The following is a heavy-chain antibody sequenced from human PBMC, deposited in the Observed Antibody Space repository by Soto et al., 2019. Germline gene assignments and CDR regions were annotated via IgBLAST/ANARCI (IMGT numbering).Heavy chain of an antibody. CDR1: GGSISSSSYY. D-gene: IGHD2-15*01. V-gene: IGHV4-39*01. J-gene: IGHJ6*03. CDR2: IYYSGST. CDR3: ARHGVNCSGGSCYSSYYYYMDV. Sequence: SETLSLTCTVSGGSISSSSYYWGWIRQPPGKGLEWIGSIYYSGSTYYNPSLKSRVTISVDTSKNQFSLKLSSVTAADTAVYYCARHGVNCSGGSCYSSYYYYMDVWGKGTTVTVSS.